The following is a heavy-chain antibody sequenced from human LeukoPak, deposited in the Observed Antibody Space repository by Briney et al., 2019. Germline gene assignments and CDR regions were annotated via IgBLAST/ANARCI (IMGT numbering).Heavy chain of an antibody. CDR2: ISAYNGNT. V-gene: IGHV1-18*01. J-gene: IGHJ5*02. Sequence: ASVKVSCKASGGTFFNYGVTWVRQAPGQGLEWMGWISAYNGNTNYAQKLQGRVTMTTDTSTSTAYMELRSLRSDDTAVYYCARGYGYYGSGSYYHWGQGTLVTVSS. CDR1: GGTFFNYG. CDR3: ARGYGYYGSGSYYH. D-gene: IGHD3-10*01.